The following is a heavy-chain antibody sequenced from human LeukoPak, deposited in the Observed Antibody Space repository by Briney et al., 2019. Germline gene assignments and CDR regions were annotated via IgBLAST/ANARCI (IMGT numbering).Heavy chain of an antibody. J-gene: IGHJ4*02. CDR1: GGSISTYS. D-gene: IGHD6-13*01. Sequence: PSETLSLTCTVSGGSISTYSWNWIRQPPGRGLEWIGYIYYSEKTNYNPSLKSRVTISVDTSKNQFSLKLSSVTAADTAVYYCATKIAAAGSTSFDYWGQGTLVTVSS. CDR2: IYYSEKT. V-gene: IGHV4-59*01. CDR3: ATKIAAAGSTSFDY.